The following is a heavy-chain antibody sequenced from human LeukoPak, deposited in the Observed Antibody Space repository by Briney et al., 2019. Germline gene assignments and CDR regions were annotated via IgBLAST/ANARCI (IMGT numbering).Heavy chain of an antibody. CDR2: ISGDGVSP. CDR1: GFTFNNYA. CDR3: ARDPGAFPYFFDC. V-gene: IGHV3-23*01. D-gene: IGHD4/OR15-4a*01. J-gene: IGHJ4*02. Sequence: GGSLRLSCAASGFTFNNYALTWVRQTPGKGLECVSAISGDGVSPYYADSVRGRFTISRDNSKNTLYLQMNSLRVEDTAVYFCARDPGAFPYFFDCWGQGTLVTVSS.